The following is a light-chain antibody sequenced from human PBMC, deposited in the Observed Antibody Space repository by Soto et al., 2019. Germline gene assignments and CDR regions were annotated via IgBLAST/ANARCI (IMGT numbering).Light chain of an antibody. CDR1: QGIGSD. J-gene: IGKJ1*01. CDR2: AAS. V-gene: IGKV1-17*03. Sequence: DIPMTQSPSAMSASVGDRVTIACRASQGIGSDLAWYQQKPGEVPKRLIFAASSLQGGVPSRFSGSGSGTEFTLTISSLQPEDFATYYCLQHNSFPRSFGQGTKVEV. CDR3: LQHNSFPRS.